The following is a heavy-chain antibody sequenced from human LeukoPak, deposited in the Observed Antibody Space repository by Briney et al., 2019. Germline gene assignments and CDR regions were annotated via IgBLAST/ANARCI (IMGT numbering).Heavy chain of an antibody. CDR3: ARSYSSGWYLDY. CDR2: INPNSGGT. Sequence: ASVKVSCKASGYTFTGYYMHWVRQAPGQGLEWMGWINPNSGGTSYAQKFQGRVTMTRDTSISTAYMELSRLRSDDTAVYYCARSYSSGWYLDYWGQGTLVTVSS. CDR1: GYTFTGYY. J-gene: IGHJ4*02. V-gene: IGHV1-2*02. D-gene: IGHD6-19*01.